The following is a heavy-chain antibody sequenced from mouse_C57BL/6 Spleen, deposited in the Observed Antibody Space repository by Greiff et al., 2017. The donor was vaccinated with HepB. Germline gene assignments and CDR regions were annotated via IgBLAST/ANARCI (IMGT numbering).Heavy chain of an antibody. CDR3: ARHHIITTDYAMDY. J-gene: IGHJ4*01. V-gene: IGHV5-15*01. D-gene: IGHD1-2*01. Sequence: EVQLVESGGGLVQPGGSLKLSFAASGFTFSDYGMAWVRQAPRKGPEWVAFISNLAYSIYYADTVTGRFTISRENAKNTLYLEMSSLRSEDTAMYYCARHHIITTDYAMDYWGQGTSVTVSS. CDR2: ISNLAYSI. CDR1: GFTFSDYG.